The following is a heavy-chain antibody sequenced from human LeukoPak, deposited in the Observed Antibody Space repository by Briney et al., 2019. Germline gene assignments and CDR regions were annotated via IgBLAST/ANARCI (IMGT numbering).Heavy chain of an antibody. J-gene: IGHJ3*02. Sequence: ASVKVSCKASGYTFTSYGISWVRQAPGQGLEWMGWISAYNGNTNYAQELQGRVTMTTDTSTSTAYMELRSLRSDDTAVYYCARDRFPLPGPLYDSSGYHKWHDAFDIWGQGTMVTVSS. CDR2: ISAYNGNT. CDR3: ARDRFPLPGPLYDSSGYHKWHDAFDI. V-gene: IGHV1-18*01. D-gene: IGHD3-22*01. CDR1: GYTFTSYG.